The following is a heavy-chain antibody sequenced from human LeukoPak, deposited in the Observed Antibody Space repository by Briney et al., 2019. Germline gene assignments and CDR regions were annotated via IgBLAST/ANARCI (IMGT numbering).Heavy chain of an antibody. J-gene: IGHJ4*02. CDR2: VSGGGVTT. Sequence: GGSLRLSCAASGFTFSSYAMSWVRQAPGKGLEWVSTVSGGGVTTYYADSAKGRFTISRDNSKNTLYLQMNSLTAEDTAVYSCPKQSYASGWNPFDYWGQGILVTVSS. CDR1: GFTFSSYA. CDR3: PKQSYASGWNPFDY. V-gene: IGHV3-23*01. D-gene: IGHD6-19*01.